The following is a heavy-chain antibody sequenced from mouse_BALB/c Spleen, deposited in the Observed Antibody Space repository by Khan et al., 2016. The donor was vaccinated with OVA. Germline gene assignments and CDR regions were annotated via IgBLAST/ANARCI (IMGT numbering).Heavy chain of an antibody. CDR1: GYAFTNYL. V-gene: IGHV1-54*03. D-gene: IGHD2-10*01. CDR2: INPGSGGT. Sequence: QIQLVQSGAELVRPGTSVKVSCKASGYAFTNYLIEWIKQRPGQGLEWIGVINPGSGGTNYNEKFKGKATLTADKSSSTAYMQLSSLTSDDSAVYFCARKNKAYYGNYYTIDYWGQGTSVTVSS. CDR3: ARKNKAYYGNYYTIDY. J-gene: IGHJ4*01.